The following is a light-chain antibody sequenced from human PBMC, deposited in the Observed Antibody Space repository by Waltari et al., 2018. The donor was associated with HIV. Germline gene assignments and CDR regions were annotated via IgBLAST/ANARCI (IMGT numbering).Light chain of an antibody. CDR2: DVS. CDR3: SSYTSSSPYA. V-gene: IGLV2-14*03. Sequence: QSALTQPASVSGSPGQSITISCTGTSSDVGGYNYVYWYQQHPGKAPKQMIYDVSNRPSGVSNRFSGSKSGNTASLTISGLQAEDEADYYCSSYTSSSPYAFGTGTKVTVL. CDR1: SSDVGGYNY. J-gene: IGLJ1*01.